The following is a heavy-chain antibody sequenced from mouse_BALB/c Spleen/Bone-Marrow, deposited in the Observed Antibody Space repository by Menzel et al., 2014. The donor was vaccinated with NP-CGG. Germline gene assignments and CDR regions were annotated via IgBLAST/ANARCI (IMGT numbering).Heavy chain of an antibody. CDR2: ISYSGST. CDR1: GYSITRDYA. CDR3: ARSSSYDYDVGFAY. V-gene: IGHV3-2*02. J-gene: IGHJ3*01. D-gene: IGHD2-4*01. Sequence: ESGPGLVKPSQSLSLTCIVTGYSITRDYAWNWIRQFPGNKLEWIGYISYSGSTTYNPSFESRISITRDTSKNQFFLQLNSVTTEDTATYYCARSSSYDYDVGFAYWGQGTLVTVSA.